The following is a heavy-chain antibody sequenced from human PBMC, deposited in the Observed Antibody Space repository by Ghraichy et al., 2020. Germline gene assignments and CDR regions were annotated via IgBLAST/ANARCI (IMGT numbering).Heavy chain of an antibody. Sequence: GGSLRLSCAASGFTFSSYAMSRVRQAPGKGLEWVSAISGSGGSTYYADSVKGRFTISRDNSKNTLYLQMNSLRAEDTAVYYCARGVVPAAIWGWFDPWGQGTLVTVSS. J-gene: IGHJ5*02. D-gene: IGHD2-2*02. CDR3: ARGVVPAAIWGWFDP. V-gene: IGHV3-23*01. CDR2: ISGSGGST. CDR1: GFTFSSYA.